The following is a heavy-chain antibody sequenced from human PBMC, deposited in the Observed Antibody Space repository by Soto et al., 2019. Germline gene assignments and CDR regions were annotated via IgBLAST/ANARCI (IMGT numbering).Heavy chain of an antibody. V-gene: IGHV4-34*01. CDR2: ISHSGST. J-gene: IGHJ4*02. CDR3: ARSSYYDSCDQIN. D-gene: IGHD3-9*01. CDR1: GGCFSGYF. Sequence: PSETLSLTCAFSGGCFSGYFWSWIRQPSAKGLEWIGEISHSGSTNYNPSLKGRVTISLDTSKNQFSLKLNSVTAADTALYFCARSSYYDSCDQINWGQGTMSTVST.